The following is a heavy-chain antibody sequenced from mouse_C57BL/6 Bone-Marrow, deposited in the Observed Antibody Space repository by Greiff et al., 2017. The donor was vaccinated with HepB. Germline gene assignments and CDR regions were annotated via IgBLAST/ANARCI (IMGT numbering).Heavy chain of an antibody. CDR3: ARDGRLREGVY. V-gene: IGHV1-76*01. Sequence: SGAELVRPGASVKLSCKASGYTFTDYYINWVKQRPGQGLEWIARIYPGSGNTYYNEKFKGKATLTAEKSSSTAYMQLSSLTSEDSAVYFCARDGRLREGVYWGQGTTLTVSS. CDR1: GYTFTDYY. D-gene: IGHD2-4*01. J-gene: IGHJ2*01. CDR2: IYPGSGNT.